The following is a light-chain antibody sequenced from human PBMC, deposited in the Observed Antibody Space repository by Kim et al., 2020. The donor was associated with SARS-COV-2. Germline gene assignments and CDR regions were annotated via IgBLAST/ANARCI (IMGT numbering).Light chain of an antibody. V-gene: IGLV3-27*01. CDR1: VLATKY. CDR2: IDS. J-gene: IGLJ2*01. Sequence: SVSAGQTARITCSGVVLATKYARWFQQKPGQAPVLVIYIDSGRPSGIPERFSGSSSGTTVTLTISGAQVEDEADYYCYSAADTHVVFGGGTQLTVL. CDR3: YSAADTHVV.